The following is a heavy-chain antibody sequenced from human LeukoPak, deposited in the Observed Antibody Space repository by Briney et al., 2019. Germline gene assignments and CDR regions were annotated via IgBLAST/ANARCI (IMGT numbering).Heavy chain of an antibody. V-gene: IGHV3-64D*06. CDR3: VRSLDTAMAMYYFDY. D-gene: IGHD5-18*01. CDR2: ISSNGGST. Sequence: PGGSLRLSCSAAGFTFSSYAMHWVSQAPGKGLEYVSAISSNGGSTYYADSVKGRFTISRDNSKNTLYLQMSSLRAEDTAVYYCVRSLDTAMAMYYFDYWGQGTLVTVSS. CDR1: GFTFSSYA. J-gene: IGHJ4*02.